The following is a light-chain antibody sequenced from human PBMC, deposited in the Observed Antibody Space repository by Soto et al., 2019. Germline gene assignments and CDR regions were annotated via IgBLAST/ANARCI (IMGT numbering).Light chain of an antibody. CDR1: QIVRSTY. J-gene: IGKJ1*01. CDR3: QHYGNSLWT. Sequence: VLTQSPGTLSLSPGESATLSCRASQIVRSTYLAWYQQKPGQAPRLLIYDASSRATDIPDRFSGSGSGTGFTLTISGLEPEDFAVYYCQHYGNSLWTFGQGTRVIFK. CDR2: DAS. V-gene: IGKV3-20*01.